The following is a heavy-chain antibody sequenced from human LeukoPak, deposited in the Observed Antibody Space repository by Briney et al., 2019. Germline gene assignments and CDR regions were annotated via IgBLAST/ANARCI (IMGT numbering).Heavy chain of an antibody. V-gene: IGHV4-59*01. J-gene: IGHJ5*02. D-gene: IGHD3-10*01. Sequence: SETLSLTCTVSGGSISSYYWSWIRQPPGKGLECIGYIYYSGSTIYKPSLKSRVTISVDTSKTQFSLKLSSVTAADTAVYYCARGGYYGSGNDFRFDPWGQGTLVTVSS. CDR2: IYYSGST. CDR1: GGSISSYY. CDR3: ARGGYYGSGNDFRFDP.